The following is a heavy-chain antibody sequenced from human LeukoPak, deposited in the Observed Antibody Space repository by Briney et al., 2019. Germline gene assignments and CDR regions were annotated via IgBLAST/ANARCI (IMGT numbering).Heavy chain of an antibody. Sequence: PGGSLRLSCAVSGFTFSSYGMHWVRQAPGKGLEWVAVISYDGSNKYYADSVKGRFTISRDNSKNTLYLQMNSLRAEDTAVYYCVKDFGVYSGYDFFDYWGQGTLVTVSS. D-gene: IGHD5-12*01. CDR1: GFTFSSYG. V-gene: IGHV3-30*18. J-gene: IGHJ4*02. CDR2: ISYDGSNK. CDR3: VKDFGVYSGYDFFDY.